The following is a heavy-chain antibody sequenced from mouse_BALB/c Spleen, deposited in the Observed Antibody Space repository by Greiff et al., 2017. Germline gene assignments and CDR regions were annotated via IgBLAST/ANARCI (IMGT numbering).Heavy chain of an antibody. CDR1: GFNIKDTY. CDR3: AREGTATSDYYAMDD. J-gene: IGHJ4*01. V-gene: IGHV14-3*02. Sequence: VQLQQSGAELVKPGASVKLSCTASGFNIKDTYMHWVKQRPEQGLEWIGRIDPANGNTKYDPKFQGKATITADTSSNTAYLQLSSLTSEDTAVYYCAREGTATSDYYAMDDWGQGTSVTVSS. CDR2: IDPANGNT. D-gene: IGHD1-2*01.